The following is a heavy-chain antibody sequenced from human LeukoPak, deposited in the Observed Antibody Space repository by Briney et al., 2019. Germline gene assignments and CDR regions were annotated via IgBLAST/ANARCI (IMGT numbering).Heavy chain of an antibody. V-gene: IGHV3-23*01. CDR2: IDGGGGST. J-gene: IGHJ6*03. CDR1: GFTFSNLV. Sequence: GGSLRLSCAASGFTFSNLVMSWVRQAPGKGLEWVSYIDGGGGSTNYADSVKGRFTISRDNSKNTLYLQMNSLRAEDTAVYYCAREGIAAARWYYYYYYMDVWGKGTTVTVSS. CDR3: AREGIAAARWYYYYYYMDV. D-gene: IGHD6-13*01.